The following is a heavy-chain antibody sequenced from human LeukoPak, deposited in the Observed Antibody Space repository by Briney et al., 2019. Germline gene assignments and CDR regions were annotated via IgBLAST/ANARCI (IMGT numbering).Heavy chain of an antibody. D-gene: IGHD5-12*01. V-gene: IGHV4-59*08. CDR1: GGSISSYY. CDR3: TRHVDPYGMDV. CDR2: VYYPGAT. Sequence: SETLSLTCTVSGGSISSYYWSWIRQPPGMGLEWIGYVYYPGATNYTPSLKSRVTISMDTSRNQFSLKLNSVTAADTAVYYCTRHVDPYGMDVWGQGTTVIVSS. J-gene: IGHJ6*02.